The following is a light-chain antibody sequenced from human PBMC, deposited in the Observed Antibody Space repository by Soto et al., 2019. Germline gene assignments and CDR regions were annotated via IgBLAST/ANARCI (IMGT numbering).Light chain of an antibody. CDR1: SNDFGTYYF. CDR2: DGT. Sequence: QSALTQPASVSGSPGQSITISCTRTSNDFGTYYFVSWYQQHPDKAPKLIIYDGTERPSGVSNRFSGSKSGNTASLTISGLQAEDEAHYYCAAWDDGLNGYVFGTATKVTVL. V-gene: IGLV2-23*01. CDR3: AAWDDGLNGYV. J-gene: IGLJ1*01.